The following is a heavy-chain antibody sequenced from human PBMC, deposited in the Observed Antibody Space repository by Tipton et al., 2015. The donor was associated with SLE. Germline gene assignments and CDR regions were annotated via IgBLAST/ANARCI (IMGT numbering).Heavy chain of an antibody. Sequence: SLRLSCAASGFTFRSYGMHWVRQAPGKGLEWVAVISYDGSNKYYADSVQGRFTISRDNSKNTLYLQMNSLRAEDTAVYYCASLGVPDSSGFHAFDIWGQGTMDTLCS. V-gene: IGHV3-30*03. CDR2: ISYDGSNK. CDR1: GFTFRSYG. CDR3: ASLGVPDSSGFHAFDI. D-gene: IGHD3-22*01. J-gene: IGHJ3*02.